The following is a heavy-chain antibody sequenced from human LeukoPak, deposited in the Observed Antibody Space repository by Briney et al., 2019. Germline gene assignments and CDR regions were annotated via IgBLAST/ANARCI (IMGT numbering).Heavy chain of an antibody. CDR3: ARGYVWGSYRLDY. CDR1: GYTFTSYY. V-gene: IGHV1-46*01. CDR2: INPSGGST. Sequence: ASVKVSCKASGYTFTSYYMHWVRQAPGQGLEWVGMINPSGGSTSYAQKFQGRVTMTRDMSTSTVYTELSSLRSEDTAVYYCARGYVWGSYRLDYWGQGTLVTVSS. J-gene: IGHJ4*02. D-gene: IGHD3-16*02.